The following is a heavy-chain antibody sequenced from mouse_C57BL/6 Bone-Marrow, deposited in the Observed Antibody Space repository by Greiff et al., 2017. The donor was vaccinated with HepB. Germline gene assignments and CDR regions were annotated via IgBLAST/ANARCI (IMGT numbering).Heavy chain of an antibody. V-gene: IGHV1-9*01. J-gene: IGHJ1*03. D-gene: IGHD1-1*01. Sequence: VQLQQSGAELMKPGASVKLSCKATGYTFTGYWIEWVKQRPGHGLEWIGEILPGSGSTNYNEKFKGKATFTADTSSNTAYMQLSSLTTEDSAIYYCAREGAHYYGSSHWYFDVWGTGTTVTVSS. CDR1: GYTFTGYW. CDR3: AREGAHYYGSSHWYFDV. CDR2: ILPGSGST.